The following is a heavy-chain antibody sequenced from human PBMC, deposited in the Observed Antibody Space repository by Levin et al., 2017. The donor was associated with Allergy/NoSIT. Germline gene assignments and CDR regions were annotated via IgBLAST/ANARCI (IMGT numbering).Heavy chain of an antibody. D-gene: IGHD6-19*01. V-gene: IGHV1-18*01. Sequence: ASVKVSCKASGYIFTSFGLNWVRQAPGQGLEWVGWSSTHNDNTDYAQKFQGRVTLTTDTSTSTAYMELRSLRSDDTAIYYCARESSGAVAGFDYWGQGTLVTVSS. J-gene: IGHJ4*02. CDR2: SSTHNDNT. CDR3: ARESSGAVAGFDY. CDR1: GYIFTSFG.